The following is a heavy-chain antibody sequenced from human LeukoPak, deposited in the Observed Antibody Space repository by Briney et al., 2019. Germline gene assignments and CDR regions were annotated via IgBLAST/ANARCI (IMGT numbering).Heavy chain of an antibody. D-gene: IGHD1-1*01. CDR1: GFTFSSYG. CDR3: AEDSWVATGTTFYQDY. V-gene: IGHV3-30*18. Sequence: PGRSLRLSCAASGFTFSSYGMHWVRQAPGKGLEWVAVISYDGSNKYYADSVKGRFTISRDNSKNTLYLQMNSLRAEDTAVYYCAEDSWVATGTTFYQDYWGQGTLVTVSS. CDR2: ISYDGSNK. J-gene: IGHJ4*02.